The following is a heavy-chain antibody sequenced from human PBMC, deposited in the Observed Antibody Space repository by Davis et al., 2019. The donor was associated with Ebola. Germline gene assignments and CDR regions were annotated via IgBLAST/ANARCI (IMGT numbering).Heavy chain of an antibody. V-gene: IGHV3-15*01. CDR1: GLTFSNAW. J-gene: IGHJ2*01. CDR3: TTLSTVTTMYFDL. D-gene: IGHD4-17*01. Sequence: GGSLRLSCAASGLTFSNAWMSWVRQAPGKGLEWVGRIKSKTDGGTTDYAAPVKGRFAMSRDDSKNTLYLQMNSLKIDDTAVYYCTTLSTVTTMYFDLWGRGTLVTVSS. CDR2: IKSKTDGGTT.